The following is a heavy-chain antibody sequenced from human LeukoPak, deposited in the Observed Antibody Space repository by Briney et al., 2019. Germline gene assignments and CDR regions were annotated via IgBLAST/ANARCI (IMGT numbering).Heavy chain of an antibody. J-gene: IGHJ4*02. CDR3: ASWDYDILTGYYRGGSDY. CDR2: INHSGST. Sequence: SETLSLTCAVYGGSFSGYYWSWIRQPPGKGLEWIGEINHSGSTNYNPSLKSRVTISVDTSKNQFSLKLSSVTAADTAVYYCASWDYDILTGYYRGGSDYWGQGTLVTVSS. D-gene: IGHD3-9*01. CDR1: GGSFSGYY. V-gene: IGHV4-34*01.